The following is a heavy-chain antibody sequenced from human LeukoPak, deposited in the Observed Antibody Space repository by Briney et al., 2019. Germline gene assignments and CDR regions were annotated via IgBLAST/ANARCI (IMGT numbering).Heavy chain of an antibody. Sequence: PGGSLRLSCAPSGFSFSTYGMHWVRQAPGKGLEWVAVISYDGSNKYYTDSVKGRFTISRDNSKNTLYLQMNSLRAEDTAVYYCARMGALSSTSWTYFDYWGQGTLVTVSS. J-gene: IGHJ4*02. CDR2: ISYDGSNK. V-gene: IGHV3-30*03. CDR3: ARMGALSSTSWTYFDY. CDR1: GFSFSTYG. D-gene: IGHD2-2*01.